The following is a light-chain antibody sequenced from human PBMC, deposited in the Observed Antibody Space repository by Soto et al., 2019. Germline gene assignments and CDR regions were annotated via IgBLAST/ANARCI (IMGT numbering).Light chain of an antibody. CDR2: DAS. J-gene: IGKJ3*01. V-gene: IGKV3-11*01. CDR1: QSVSSY. Sequence: EIVLTQSPATLSLSPGERATLSCSASQSVSSYLAWYQQKPGQAPRLLIYDASNRATGIPARFSGSGSGTDFTLTISSLEPEDFAVYYCQQRSNWSIFTFGPGTKVDIK. CDR3: QQRSNWSIFT.